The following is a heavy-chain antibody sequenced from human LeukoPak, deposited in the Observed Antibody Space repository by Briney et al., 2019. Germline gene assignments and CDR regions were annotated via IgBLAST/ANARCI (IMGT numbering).Heavy chain of an antibody. V-gene: IGHV4-34*01. CDR1: GGSFSGYY. J-gene: IGHJ4*02. Sequence: SETLSLTCAVYGGSFSGYYWSWIRQPPGMGLEWIGEINHSGSTNYNPSLKSRVTISVDTSKNQFSLKLGSVTAADTAVYYCARPPCSGGSCYFDYWGQGTLVTVSS. CDR2: INHSGST. D-gene: IGHD2-15*01. CDR3: ARPPCSGGSCYFDY.